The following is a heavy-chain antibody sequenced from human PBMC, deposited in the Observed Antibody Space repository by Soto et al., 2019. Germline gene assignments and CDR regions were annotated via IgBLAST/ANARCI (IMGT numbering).Heavy chain of an antibody. CDR3: ATSSGYLKYFDY. CDR1: GFSFRKYP. J-gene: IGHJ4*02. CDR2: ISYDGSSE. D-gene: IGHD3-22*01. Sequence: QLHLVESGGGVVRPGGSLRLSCVASGFSFRKYPMHWVRQAPGKGLEWVALISYDGSSEAYGESVRDRFTVSRDNSKNTLYLQLNSLRPEDTAVYYCATSSGYLKYFDYWGQGTLVTVSS. V-gene: IGHV3-30-3*01.